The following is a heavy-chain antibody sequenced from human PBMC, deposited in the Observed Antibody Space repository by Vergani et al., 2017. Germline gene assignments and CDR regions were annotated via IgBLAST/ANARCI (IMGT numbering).Heavy chain of an antibody. Sequence: QVHLVESGGGVVQPGRSLRLSCVVSGFTSSYYGMHWVRQAPGKGLEWVAVISYDGTQKYYADSVKGRFTISRDNSKSTLYLQMNSLRTEDTAVYYCARDRYELRLYYGSGSYYFFDPWGQGTLVTVSS. V-gene: IGHV3-30*03. D-gene: IGHD3-10*01. CDR3: ARDRYELRLYYGSGSYYFFDP. CDR1: GFTSSYYG. J-gene: IGHJ5*02. CDR2: ISYDGTQK.